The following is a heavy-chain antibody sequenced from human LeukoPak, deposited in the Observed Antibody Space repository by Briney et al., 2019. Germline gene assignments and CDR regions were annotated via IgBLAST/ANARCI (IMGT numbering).Heavy chain of an antibody. CDR1: EFAFSSYN. J-gene: IGHJ3*02. Sequence: GGSLRLSCVASEFAFSSYNMNWVRQAPGKGLVWVSCINSDGNSPTYADSVKGRFTISRDNAKNTLSLQMNSLRVEDTAVYYCARVFRPSLTVFIIRGAFDIWGQGTMVTVSS. V-gene: IGHV3-74*01. CDR3: ARVFRPSLTVFIIRGAFDI. CDR2: INSDGNSP. D-gene: IGHD3-3*01.